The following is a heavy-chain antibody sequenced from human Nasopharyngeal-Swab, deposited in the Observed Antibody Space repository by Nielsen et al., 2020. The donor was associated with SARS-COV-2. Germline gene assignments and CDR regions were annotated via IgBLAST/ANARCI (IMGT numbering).Heavy chain of an antibody. V-gene: IGHV3-23*01. Sequence: GGSLRLSCTASGFTFDHYAMNWVRLAPGKGLEWVASITSRGDRTYYGDSVKGRFTIFRENYKNTLYLQLNSLRAEDTARYYCARFSRCDDDCPSDYWGQGTLVTVSS. CDR2: ITSRGDRT. CDR3: ARFSRCDDDCPSDY. CDR1: GFTFDHYA. J-gene: IGHJ4*02. D-gene: IGHD2-21*02.